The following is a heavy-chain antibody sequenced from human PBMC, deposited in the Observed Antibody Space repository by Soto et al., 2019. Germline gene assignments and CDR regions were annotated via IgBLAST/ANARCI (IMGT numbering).Heavy chain of an antibody. J-gene: IGHJ4*02. Sequence: SVKVSCKASGGTFSRYAITWVRQAPGQGPEWMGGIVPIFGTSNSAQKFQGRVTTTADESTSTAYMDLTSLRSEDTAVYYCATGGDYDDVWGTFRYYFDNWGPGTLVTVSS. CDR2: IVPIFGTS. CDR1: GGTFSRYA. CDR3: ATGGDYDDVWGTFRYYFDN. D-gene: IGHD3-16*01. V-gene: IGHV1-69*13.